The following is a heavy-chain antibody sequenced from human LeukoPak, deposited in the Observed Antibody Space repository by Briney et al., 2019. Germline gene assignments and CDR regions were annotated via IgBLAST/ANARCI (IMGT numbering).Heavy chain of an antibody. CDR2: IYYSGST. Sequence: NPSETLSLTCTVSGGSISSGDYYWSWIRQPPGKGLEWIGYIYYSGSTYYNPSLKSRVTISVDTSKNQFSLKLSSVTAADTAVYYCARESYSGSGSYYTSWFDPWGQGTLVTVSS. CDR1: GGSISSGDYY. CDR3: ARESYSGSGSYYTSWFDP. V-gene: IGHV4-30-4*08. D-gene: IGHD3-10*01. J-gene: IGHJ5*02.